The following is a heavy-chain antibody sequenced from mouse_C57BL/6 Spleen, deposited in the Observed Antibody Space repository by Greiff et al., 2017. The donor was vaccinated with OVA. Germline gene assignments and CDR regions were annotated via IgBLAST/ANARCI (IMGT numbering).Heavy chain of an antibody. V-gene: IGHV3-6*01. CDR3: ARGDWDFDY. CDR2: ISYDGSN. D-gene: IGHD4-1*01. CDR1: GYSITSGYY. Sequence: DVKLVESGPGLVKPSQSLSLTCSVTGYSITSGYYWNWIRQFPGNKLEWMGYISYDGSNNYNPSLKNRISITRDTSKNQFFLKLNSVTTEDTATYYCARGDWDFDYWGQGTTLTVSS. J-gene: IGHJ2*01.